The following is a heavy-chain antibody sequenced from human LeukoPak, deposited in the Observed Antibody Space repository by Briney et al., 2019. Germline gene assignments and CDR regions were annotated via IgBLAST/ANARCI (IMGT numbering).Heavy chain of an antibody. D-gene: IGHD3-22*01. Sequence: GGSLRLSCAASGFTFSSYAMHWVRQAPGKGLEWVAVISYDGSNKYYADSVKGRFTISRDNSKNTLHLQMNSLRAEDTAVYYCARGGGYYDSSGPHDAFDIWGQGTMVTVSS. CDR3: ARGGGYYDSSGPHDAFDI. CDR2: ISYDGSNK. CDR1: GFTFSSYA. J-gene: IGHJ3*02. V-gene: IGHV3-30*04.